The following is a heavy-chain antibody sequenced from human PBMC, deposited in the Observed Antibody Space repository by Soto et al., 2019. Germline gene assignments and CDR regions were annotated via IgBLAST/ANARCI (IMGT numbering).Heavy chain of an antibody. V-gene: IGHV3-21*06. Sequence: GGSLRLSCAASGFTFTMYSMNLVRQSPGKGFEWVSSISITTNYIYYGDSMKGRFTISRDNAKNSLYLEMNSLRAEDTAVYYCARESEHFHSNFDYWGQGTLVTVSS. D-gene: IGHD3-3*01. CDR2: ISITTNYI. CDR3: ARESEHFHSNFDY. CDR1: GFTFTMYS. J-gene: IGHJ4*02.